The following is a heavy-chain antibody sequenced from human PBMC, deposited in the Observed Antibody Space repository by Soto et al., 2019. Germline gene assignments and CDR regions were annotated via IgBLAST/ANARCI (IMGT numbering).Heavy chain of an antibody. CDR2: IYYSGNT. D-gene: IGHD6-13*01. CDR1: GASINSADYY. J-gene: IGHJ6*02. V-gene: IGHV4-31*03. CDR3: ARDRVFTLLDV. Sequence: QVQLRESGPGLVKPSQTLSLTCTVSGASINSADYYWSWIRHRPGKGLEWVGYIYYSGNTYYNPSLMSRVTISIDTSKNQFSLNLGAMTAADTAVYYCARDRVFTLLDVWGQGTTVTVSS.